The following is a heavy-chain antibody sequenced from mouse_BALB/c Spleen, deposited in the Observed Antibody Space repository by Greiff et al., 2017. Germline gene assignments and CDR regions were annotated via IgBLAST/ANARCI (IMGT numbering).Heavy chain of an antibody. J-gene: IGHJ1*01. CDR2: ISTYYGDA. CDR1: GYTFTDYA. Sequence: QVQLQQSGAELVRPGVSVKISCKGSGYTFTDYAMHWVKQSHAKSLEWIGVISTYYGDASYNQKFKGKATMTVDKSSSTAYMELARLTSEDSAIYYCAYGSSYEWYFDVWGAGTTVTVSS. CDR3: AYGSSYEWYFDV. V-gene: IGHV1S137*01. D-gene: IGHD1-1*01.